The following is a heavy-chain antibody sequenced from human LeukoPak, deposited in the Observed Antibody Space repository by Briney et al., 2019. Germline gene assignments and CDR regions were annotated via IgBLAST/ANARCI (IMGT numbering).Heavy chain of an antibody. D-gene: IGHD5-18*01. J-gene: IGHJ4*02. CDR2: IYTSGST. CDR1: GGSISSYY. Sequence: SETLSLTCTVSGGSISSYYWSWIRQPAGKGLEWIGRIYTSGSTNYNPSLKSRVTMSVDTSKNQFSLKLSSVTAADTAVYYCARGGGIRGYSYGTFDYWGQGTLVTVSS. CDR3: ARGGGIRGYSYGTFDY. V-gene: IGHV4-4*07.